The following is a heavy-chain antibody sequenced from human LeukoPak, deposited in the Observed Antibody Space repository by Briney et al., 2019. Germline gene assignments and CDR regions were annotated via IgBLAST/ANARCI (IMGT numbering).Heavy chain of an antibody. V-gene: IGHV3-30*18. CDR2: IANDGGNK. D-gene: IGHD5-18*01. J-gene: IGHJ4*02. CDR3: AKGRRGSSYVHYFDS. CDR1: GLIFNTYG. Sequence: GRSLRLSWEVSGLIFNTYGIHWVRQAPGKGLEWVAVIANDGGNKYYGDSVRGRFTISRDNSNNTLYLQMNSLSPEDTAVYYCAKGRRGSSYVHYFDSWGQGALVTVSS.